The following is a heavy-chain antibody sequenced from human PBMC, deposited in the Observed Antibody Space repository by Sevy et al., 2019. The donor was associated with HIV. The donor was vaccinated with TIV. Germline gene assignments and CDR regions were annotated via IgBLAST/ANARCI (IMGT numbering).Heavy chain of an antibody. V-gene: IGHV3-30*03. D-gene: IGHD3-16*01. CDR2: IAFDGSVK. CDR1: GFTFSDDG. J-gene: IGHJ6*02. Sequence: VGSLRLSCEASGFTFSDDGMNWVRQAPGKELEWVALIAFDGSVKYYADSVKGRFTISRDNSKNTLYLQTTGLRVEDTAVYYCARAYSGGDYGMDVWGQGTTVTVSS. CDR3: ARAYSGGDYGMDV.